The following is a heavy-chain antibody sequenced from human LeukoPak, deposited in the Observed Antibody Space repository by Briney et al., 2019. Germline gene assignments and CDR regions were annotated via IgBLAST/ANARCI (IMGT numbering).Heavy chain of an antibody. CDR2: IYSGGST. CDR3: ARDRVDSQGPAFDI. J-gene: IGHJ3*02. Sequence: GGSLRLSCAASGFTVSSNYMSWVRQAPGKGLEWVSVIYSGGSTYYADFVKGRFTISRDNSKNTLYLQMNSLRAEDTAVYYCARDRVDSQGPAFDIWGQGTMVTVSS. V-gene: IGHV3-53*01. D-gene: IGHD2-15*01. CDR1: GFTVSSNY.